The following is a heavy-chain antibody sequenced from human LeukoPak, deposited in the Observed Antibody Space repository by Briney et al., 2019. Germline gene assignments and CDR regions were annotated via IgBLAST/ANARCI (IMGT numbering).Heavy chain of an antibody. V-gene: IGHV3-30*04. D-gene: IGHD2-8*01. CDR1: GFTFSSYA. CDR2: ISYDGSNK. J-gene: IGHJ6*04. Sequence: GGSLRLSCAASGFTFSSYAMHWVRQAPGKGLEWVAVISYDGSNKYYADSVKGRFTISRDNSKNTLYLQMNSLRAEDTAVYYCARDNERVLVSYYGMDVWGKGTTVTVSS. CDR3: ARDNERVLVSYYGMDV.